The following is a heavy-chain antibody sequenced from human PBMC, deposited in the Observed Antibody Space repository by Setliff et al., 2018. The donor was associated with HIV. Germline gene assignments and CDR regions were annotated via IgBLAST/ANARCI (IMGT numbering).Heavy chain of an antibody. CDR2: IWYDDSNS. V-gene: IGHV3-33*01. D-gene: IGHD3-22*01. CDR1: GFTFSSYG. Sequence: GGSLRLSCATSGFTFSSYGMHWVRQAPGKGLEWVAVIWYDDSNSYYTDSVKGRFTISRDNSKNTLYLQMSSLRAEDTAVYYCARGRNYYYDTSGYYFYSDAFDIWGQGTMVTVSS. CDR3: ARGRNYYYDTSGYYFYSDAFDI. J-gene: IGHJ3*02.